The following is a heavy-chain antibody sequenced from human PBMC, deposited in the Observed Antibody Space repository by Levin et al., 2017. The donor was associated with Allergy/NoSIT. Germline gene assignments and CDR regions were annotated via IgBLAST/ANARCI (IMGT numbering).Heavy chain of an antibody. Sequence: GGSLRLSCAASGFTFSNFWMHWVRQAPGMGLEWVSGINADGSGTTYAHSVKGRFTISRDNAKNTLYLQMTSLRVEDTAVYYCARALPHGGNSATWFDPWGQGTLVTVSS. V-gene: IGHV3-74*01. CDR2: INADGSGT. CDR3: ARALPHGGNSATWFDP. D-gene: IGHD4-23*01. CDR1: GFTFSNFW. J-gene: IGHJ5*02.